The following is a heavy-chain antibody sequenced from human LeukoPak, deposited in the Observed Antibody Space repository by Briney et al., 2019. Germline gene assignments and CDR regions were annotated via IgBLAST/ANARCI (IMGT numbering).Heavy chain of an antibody. CDR2: MNPNSGNT. CDR3: AREYYDFWSGYYKVDYFDY. D-gene: IGHD3-3*01. V-gene: IGHV1-8*03. CDR1: GYTFTSYD. J-gene: IGHJ4*02. Sequence: ASVKVSCKASGYTFTSYDINWVRQATGQGLEWMGWMNPNSGNTGYAQKFQGRVTITRNTSISTAYMELSSLRSEDTAVYYCAREYYDFWSGYYKVDYFDYWGQGTQVTVSS.